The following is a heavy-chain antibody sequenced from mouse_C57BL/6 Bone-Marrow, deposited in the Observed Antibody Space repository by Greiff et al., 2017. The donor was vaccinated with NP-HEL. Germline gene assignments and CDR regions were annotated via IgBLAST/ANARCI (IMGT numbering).Heavy chain of an antibody. Sequence: VQLQQPGAELVRPGSSVKLSCKASGYTFTSYWMDWVKQRPGQGLEWIGNIYPSDSETHYNQKFKDKATLTVDKSSSTAYMQLSSLTSEDSAVYYCARVTTKGYWGQGTTLTVSS. CDR1: GYTFTSYW. CDR2: IYPSDSET. CDR3: ARVTTKGY. V-gene: IGHV1-61*01. D-gene: IGHD2-3*01. J-gene: IGHJ2*01.